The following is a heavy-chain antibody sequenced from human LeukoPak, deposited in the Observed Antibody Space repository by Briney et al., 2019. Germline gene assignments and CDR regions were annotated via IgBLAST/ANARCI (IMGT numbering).Heavy chain of an antibody. D-gene: IGHD1-26*01. J-gene: IGHJ3*02. CDR2: FDPEDGET. CDR1: GYTLTELS. V-gene: IGHV1-24*01. CDR3: ATMWELLVNNAFDI. Sequence: ASVKVSCKVSGYTLTELSMHWVRQAPGKGLEWMGGFDPEDGETIYAQKFQGRVTMTEDTSTDTAYMELSSLRSEGTAVYYCATMWELLVNNAFDIWGQGTMVTVSS.